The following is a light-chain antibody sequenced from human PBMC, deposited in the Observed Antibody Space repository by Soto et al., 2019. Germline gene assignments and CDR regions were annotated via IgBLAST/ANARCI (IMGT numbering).Light chain of an antibody. Sequence: EIVLTQTPLSSPVTLGQPASISCRSSQSLVHSDGNTYLSWLHLGPGQPPRLLIYKISNRFSGGPDRFTGRGGRTEFTLKIRRVEAEDGGTYYCMQSKQFPLTFGGGTKVEI. CDR3: MQSKQFPLT. V-gene: IGKV2-24*01. J-gene: IGKJ4*01. CDR1: QSLVHSDGNTY. CDR2: KIS.